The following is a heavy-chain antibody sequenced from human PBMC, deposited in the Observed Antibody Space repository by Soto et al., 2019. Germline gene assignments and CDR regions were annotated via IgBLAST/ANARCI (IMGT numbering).Heavy chain of an antibody. V-gene: IGHV4-39*07. J-gene: IGHJ5*02. CDR3: ARDFGHNWFDP. CDR1: GGSISSSSYY. D-gene: IGHD3-10*01. Sequence: PSETLSLTCTVSGGSISSSSYYWGWIRQPPGKGLEWIGSIYYSGSTYYNPSLKSRVTISVDTSKNQFSLKLSSVTAADTAVYYCARDFGHNWFDPWGQGTLVTVSS. CDR2: IYYSGST.